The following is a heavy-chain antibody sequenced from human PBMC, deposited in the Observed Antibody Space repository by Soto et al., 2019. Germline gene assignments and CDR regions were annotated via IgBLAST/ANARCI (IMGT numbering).Heavy chain of an antibody. CDR1: ADSISSSKW. V-gene: IGHV4-4*02. J-gene: IGHJ4*02. D-gene: IGHD1-26*01. Sequence: KASLSMPLTCAASADSISSSKWWNWVRQPPGKGLEWIGEIYHTAPTHYNPSVKSRATISVDKSKNHFSLSLTSVTAADTAVYYCVGDGRGVRWELSDWGPGTLVAVSS. CDR3: VGDGRGVRWELSD. CDR2: IYHTAPT.